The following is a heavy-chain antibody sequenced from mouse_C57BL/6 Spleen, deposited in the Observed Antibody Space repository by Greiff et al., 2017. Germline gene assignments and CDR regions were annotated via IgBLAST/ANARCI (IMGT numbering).Heavy chain of an antibody. D-gene: IGHD3-2*02. J-gene: IGHJ2*01. CDR2: IDPEDGDT. CDR1: GFNIKDYY. V-gene: IGHV14-1*01. Sequence: VQLQQSGAELVRPGASVKLSCTASGFNIKDYYMHWVKQRPEQGLEWIGRIDPEDGDTEYAPKFQGKATMTADTSSNTAYLQLSSLTSEDTAVYYCTTRAAQATGYFDYWGQGTTLTVSS. CDR3: TTRAAQATGYFDY.